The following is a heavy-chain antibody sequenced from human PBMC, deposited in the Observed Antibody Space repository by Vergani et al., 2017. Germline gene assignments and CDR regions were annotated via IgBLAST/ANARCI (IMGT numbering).Heavy chain of an antibody. J-gene: IGHJ3*02. CDR1: GGSISSGGYY. CDR3: RSSSTSKRRAFDI. CDR2: IYYTGST. V-gene: IGHV4-31*03. Sequence: QVQLQESGPGLVKPSQTLSLTCTVSGGSISSGGYYWSWIRQHPGKGLEWIGYIYYTGSTYYNPSLKSRVTISVDTSKNQFSLKLSSVTAADTAVYYCRSSSTSKRRAFDIWGQGTMVTVSS. D-gene: IGHD2-2*01.